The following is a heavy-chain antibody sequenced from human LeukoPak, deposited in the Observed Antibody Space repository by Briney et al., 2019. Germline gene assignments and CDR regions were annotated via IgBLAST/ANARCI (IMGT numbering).Heavy chain of an antibody. V-gene: IGHV3-66*01. CDR1: GFTVSSDY. J-gene: IGHJ4*02. CDR2: IYSGGST. CDR3: AKDKSNCFFDY. D-gene: IGHD2-21*01. Sequence: GGSLRLSCAASGFTVSSDYMSWVRQAPGKGLEWVSVIYSGGSTYYADSVKGRFTISRDNSKNTLYLQMNNLRAEDTAVYYCAKDKSNCFFDYWGQGTLVTVSS.